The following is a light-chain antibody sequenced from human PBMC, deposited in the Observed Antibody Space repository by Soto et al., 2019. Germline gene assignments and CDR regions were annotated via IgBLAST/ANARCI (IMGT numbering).Light chain of an antibody. Sequence: EIVMTQSPTALSVSLGERATLSCRASQSIRSHLAWYQQKPGQAPRPLIYGTSTRATGIPARFSGSGSGTEFTLTISSLQSEDFAVYFCQQYDNWSPLTVGGGTKVDIK. V-gene: IGKV3-15*01. CDR1: QSIRSH. J-gene: IGKJ4*01. CDR2: GTS. CDR3: QQYDNWSPLT.